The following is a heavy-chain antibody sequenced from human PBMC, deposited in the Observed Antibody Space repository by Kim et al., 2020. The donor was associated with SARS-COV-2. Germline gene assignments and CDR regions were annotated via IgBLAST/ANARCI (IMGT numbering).Heavy chain of an antibody. J-gene: IGHJ4*02. D-gene: IGHD5-18*01. CDR1: GFTFSDYY. V-gene: IGHV3-11*06. CDR3: ARGSRDTAMVTGY. CDR2: ISSSSSYT. Sequence: GGSLRLSCAASGFTFSDYYMSWIRQAPGKGLEWVSYISSSSSYTNYADSVKGRFTISRDNAKSSLYLQMNSLRAEDTAVYYCARGSRDTAMVTGYWGQGTLVTVSS.